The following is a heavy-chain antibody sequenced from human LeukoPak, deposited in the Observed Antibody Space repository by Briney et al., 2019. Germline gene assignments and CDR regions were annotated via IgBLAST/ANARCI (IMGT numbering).Heavy chain of an antibody. CDR3: AKEGGELLLSAY. CDR2: IASDGSST. V-gene: IGHV3-74*01. D-gene: IGHD2-15*01. Sequence: QAGGSLRLSCAASGFTFSSYWMNWVRQAPGKGLVWVSRIASDGSSTTYADSVKGRFTISRDNSKNTLYLQMNSLRAEDTAVYYCAKEGGELLLSAYWGQGTLVTVSS. CDR1: GFTFSSYW. J-gene: IGHJ4*02.